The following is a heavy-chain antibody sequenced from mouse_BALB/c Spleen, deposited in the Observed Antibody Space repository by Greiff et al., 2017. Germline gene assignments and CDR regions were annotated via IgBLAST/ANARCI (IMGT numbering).Heavy chain of an antibody. D-gene: IGHD1-2*01. CDR3: ARSVLRPYYYAMDY. Sequence: VQLQQSGAELMKPGASVKISCKATGYTFSSYWIEWVKQRPGHGLEWLGEILPGSGSTNYNEKFKGKATFTADTSSNTAYMQLSSLTSEDSAVYYCARSVLRPYYYAMDYWGQGTSVTVSS. V-gene: IGHV1-9*01. J-gene: IGHJ4*01. CDR1: GYTFSSYW. CDR2: ILPGSGST.